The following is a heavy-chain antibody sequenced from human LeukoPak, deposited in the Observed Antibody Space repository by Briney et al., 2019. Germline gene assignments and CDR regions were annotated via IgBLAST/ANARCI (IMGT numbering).Heavy chain of an antibody. D-gene: IGHD2-21*01. CDR1: GFTFSSYW. CDR3: ARLDWSYYGLDV. V-gene: IGHV3-7*05. Sequence: GGSLRLSCAASGFTFSSYWLSWLRQAPGKGLEWVANIKPDGSENSSVDSVKGRFTISRDNAKNSLYLQMSSLRVEDTAVYYCARLDWSYYGLDVWGQGTTVTVSS. CDR2: IKPDGSEN. J-gene: IGHJ6*02.